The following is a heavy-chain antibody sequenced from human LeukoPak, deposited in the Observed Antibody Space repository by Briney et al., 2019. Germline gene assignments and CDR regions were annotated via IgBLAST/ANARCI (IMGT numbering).Heavy chain of an antibody. Sequence: PSETLSLTCTVPGGSISSYYWSWIRQPPGKGLEWIGYIYYSGSTNYNPSLKSRVTITVDTSKNQFSLKLGSVTAADTAVYYCARGEVGGYSYGYFDYWGQGTLVTVSS. CDR3: ARGEVGGYSYGYFDY. J-gene: IGHJ4*02. CDR2: IYYSGST. V-gene: IGHV4-59*01. D-gene: IGHD5-18*01. CDR1: GGSISSYY.